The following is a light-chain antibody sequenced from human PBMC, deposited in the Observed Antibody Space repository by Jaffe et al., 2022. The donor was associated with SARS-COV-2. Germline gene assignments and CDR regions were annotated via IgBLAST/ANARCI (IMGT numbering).Light chain of an antibody. J-gene: IGLJ3*02. V-gene: IGLV2-23*02. CDR2: EVS. CDR1: SSDVGSYNL. Sequence: QSALTQPASVSGSPGQSITISCTGTSSDVGSYNLVSWYQQHPGKAPKLMIYEVSKRPSGVSNRFSGSKSGNTASLTISGLQPEDEADYYCCSYAGPNTWVFGGVTKLTVL. CDR3: CSYAGPNTWV.